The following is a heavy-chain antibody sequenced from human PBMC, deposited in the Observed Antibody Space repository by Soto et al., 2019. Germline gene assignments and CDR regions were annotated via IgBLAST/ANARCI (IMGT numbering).Heavy chain of an antibody. D-gene: IGHD4-17*01. Sequence: GASVKVSCQASGYTFTGYYMHWVRQAPGQGLEWMGWINPNSGGTNYAQKFQGWVTMTRDTSISTAYMELSRLRSDDTAVYYCARAPTVTPHFDYWGQGTLVTVSS. CDR3: ARAPTVTPHFDY. CDR1: GYTFTGYY. CDR2: INPNSGGT. J-gene: IGHJ4*02. V-gene: IGHV1-2*04.